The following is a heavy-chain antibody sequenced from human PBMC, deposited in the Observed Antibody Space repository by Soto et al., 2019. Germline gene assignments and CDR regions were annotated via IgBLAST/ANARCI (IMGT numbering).Heavy chain of an antibody. Sequence: SETLSLTCTVSGGSISSYYWSWIRQPPGKGLEWIGYIYYSGSTNYNPSLKSRVTISVDTSKNQFSLKLSSVTAADTAVYYCARSGYSYGYNYYYGMGVWGQGTTVTVSS. D-gene: IGHD5-18*01. CDR3: ARSGYSYGYNYYYGMGV. CDR2: IYYSGST. CDR1: GGSISSYY. V-gene: IGHV4-59*01. J-gene: IGHJ6*02.